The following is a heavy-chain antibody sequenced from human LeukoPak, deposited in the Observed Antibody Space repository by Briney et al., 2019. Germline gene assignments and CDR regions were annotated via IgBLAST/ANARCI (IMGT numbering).Heavy chain of an antibody. Sequence: RTGGSLRLSCAASGFTFSSYGMHWVRQAPGKGLEWVANIKQDGSEKYYVDSVKGRFTISRDNAKNSLYLQMNSLRAEDTAVYYCARRGQLGRVFLWYFDLWGRGTLVTVSS. D-gene: IGHD4-23*01. J-gene: IGHJ2*01. CDR2: IKQDGSEK. CDR1: GFTFSSYG. V-gene: IGHV3-7*03. CDR3: ARRGQLGRVFLWYFDL.